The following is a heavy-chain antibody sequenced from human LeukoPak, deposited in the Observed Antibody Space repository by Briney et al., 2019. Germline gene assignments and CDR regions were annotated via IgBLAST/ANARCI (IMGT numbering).Heavy chain of an antibody. D-gene: IGHD3-22*01. V-gene: IGHV4-31*03. CDR1: GGSISSGGYY. J-gene: IGHJ3*02. CDR2: IYYSGST. CDR3: ARGSPITMITDGGAFDI. Sequence: PSQTLSLTCTVSGGSISSGGYYWSWIRQHPGKGLEWIGYIYYSGSTYYNPSLKSRVTISVDTSKNQFSLKLSSVTAADTAVYYCARGSPITMITDGGAFDIWGQGTMVTVSS.